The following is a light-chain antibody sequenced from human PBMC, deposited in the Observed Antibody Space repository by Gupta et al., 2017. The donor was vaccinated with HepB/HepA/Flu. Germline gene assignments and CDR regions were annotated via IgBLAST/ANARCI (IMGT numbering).Light chain of an antibody. J-gene: IGKJ4*01. V-gene: IGKV2-28*01. CDR1: QSLLHRNGHDY. CDR3: MQALQTPLT. CDR2: VGS. Sequence: DIVMTQSPLSLSVTPGEPASISCRSSQSLLHRNGHDYLGWFLQKPGQAPQLLIYVGSSRASGVPDRFSGSGSGTDFTLKISRVEAEDVGVYYCMQALQTPLTFGGGTKLEIK.